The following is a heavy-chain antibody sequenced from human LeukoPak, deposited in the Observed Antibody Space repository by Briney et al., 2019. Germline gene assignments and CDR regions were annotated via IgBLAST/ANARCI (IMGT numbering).Heavy chain of an antibody. CDR2: IRPGGSEK. J-gene: IGHJ4*02. V-gene: IGHV3-7*04. CDR3: ARHHAGYFDY. CDR1: ELIFSNYW. Sequence: PGGSLRLSCAASELIFSNYWMSWVRQAPGKGPEWVANIRPGGSEKFYVDSVKGRFTISSDNAKNSLYLQMDSLRGKDTAVYYCARHHAGYFDYWGLGTLVTVSS. D-gene: IGHD6-13*01.